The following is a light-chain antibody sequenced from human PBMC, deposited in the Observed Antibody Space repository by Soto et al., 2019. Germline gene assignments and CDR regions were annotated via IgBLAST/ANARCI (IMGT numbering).Light chain of an antibody. CDR3: QQYGSSGT. V-gene: IGKV3-20*01. CDR2: GAS. CDR1: QSVSSSY. Sequence: EIVLTQSPGPLSLSPGERATLSRRASQSVSSSYLAWYQQKPGQAPRLLIYGASSRATGIPDRFSGSGSGTDFTLTISRLEPEDFAVYYCQQYGSSGTFGQGTKVDIK. J-gene: IGKJ1*01.